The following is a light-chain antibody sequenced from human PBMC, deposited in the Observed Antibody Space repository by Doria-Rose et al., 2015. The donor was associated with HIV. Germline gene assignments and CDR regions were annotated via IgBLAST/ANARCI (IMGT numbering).Light chain of an antibody. J-gene: IGKJ1*01. Sequence: TQSPGTLSLSPGERATLFCRASQSFSSTYLAWYQQKSGQAPSLLIYDGSTRATGIPDRFSASGSGTDFTLTINRLGPEDFALYYCHQYGTSWTFGQGTKVEI. V-gene: IGKV3-20*01. CDR3: HQYGTSWT. CDR1: QSFSSTY. CDR2: DGS.